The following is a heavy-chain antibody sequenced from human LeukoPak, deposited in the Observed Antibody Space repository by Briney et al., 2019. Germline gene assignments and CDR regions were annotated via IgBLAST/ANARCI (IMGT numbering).Heavy chain of an antibody. Sequence: GGSLRLSCAASGFTFSSCWMSWVRQAPGKGLEWVANIKQDGSEKYYVDSVKGRFTISRDNAKNSLYLQMNSLRAEDTAVYYCARDVCYMDVWGKGTTVTVSS. V-gene: IGHV3-7*01. CDR3: ARDVCYMDV. CDR1: GFTFSSCW. D-gene: IGHD5/OR15-5a*01. CDR2: IKQDGSEK. J-gene: IGHJ6*03.